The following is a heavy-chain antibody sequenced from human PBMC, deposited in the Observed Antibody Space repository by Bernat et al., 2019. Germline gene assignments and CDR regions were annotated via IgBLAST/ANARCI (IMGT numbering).Heavy chain of an antibody. V-gene: IGHV3-11*05. CDR3: ARGTPQIN. CDR2: ISSSSYYT. CDR1: GFTFSDYY. D-gene: IGHD2-15*01. J-gene: IGHJ4*02. Sequence: QEQLVESGGGLVKPGGSLRLSCAASGFTFSDYYMNWIRQAPGKGLDWVSDISSSSYYTNYADSVKSRFTISRDNAKNSLYLQMNSLRADDTAVYYCARGTPQINWGQGTLVTVSA.